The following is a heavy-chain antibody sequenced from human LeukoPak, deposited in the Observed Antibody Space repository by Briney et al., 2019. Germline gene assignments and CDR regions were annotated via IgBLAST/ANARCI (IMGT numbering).Heavy chain of an antibody. CDR1: GFTFSSYS. Sequence: PGGSLRLSCAASGFTFSSYSMNWVRQAPGKGLEWVSSISSSSDYIYYVDSVKGRFTVSRDNAKNSLYPQMNSLRAEDTAVYYCARDLNTALVKYFDYWDQGTLVTVSS. CDR2: ISSSSDYI. D-gene: IGHD5-18*01. V-gene: IGHV3-21*01. J-gene: IGHJ4*02. CDR3: ARDLNTALVKYFDY.